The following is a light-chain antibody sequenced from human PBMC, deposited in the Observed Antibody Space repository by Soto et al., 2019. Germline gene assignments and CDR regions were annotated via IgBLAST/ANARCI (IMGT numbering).Light chain of an antibody. CDR2: EVS. CDR1: SSDVGGYDY. Sequence: QSALTQPASVSGSPGQSITIPCTGTSSDVGGYDYVSWYQHHPGKAPKLMIYEVSNRPSGVSYRFSGSKSGNTASLTISGLQTEDEADYYRTSYTSSNLLYVFGPGTKVTVL. V-gene: IGLV2-14*01. J-gene: IGLJ1*01. CDR3: TSYTSSNLLYV.